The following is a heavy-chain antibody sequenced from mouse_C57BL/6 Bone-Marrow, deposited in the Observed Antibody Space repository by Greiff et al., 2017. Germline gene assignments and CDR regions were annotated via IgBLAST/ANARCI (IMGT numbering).Heavy chain of an antibody. V-gene: IGHV1-55*01. Sequence: QVQLQQPGAELVKPGASVKMSCKASGYTFTSYWITWVKQRPGQGLEWIGDIYPGSGSTNYNEKFNSKATLAVDTSSSTAYMQLSSLTSEDSAVYYCARPYYSNYWYFDVWGTGTTVTVSA. CDR1: GYTFTSYW. CDR3: ARPYYSNYWYFDV. J-gene: IGHJ1*03. CDR2: IYPGSGST. D-gene: IGHD2-5*01.